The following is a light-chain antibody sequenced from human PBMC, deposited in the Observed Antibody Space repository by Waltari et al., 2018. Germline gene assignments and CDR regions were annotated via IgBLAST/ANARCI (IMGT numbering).Light chain of an antibody. CDR3: SSYAGSNNLV. Sequence: QSALTQPPSASGSPGQSVTISCTGTSSDVGGYNYVSWYQQHPGNAPKLMISEVTKRPSGVPDRFSGSKSGNTASLTVSGLQAEDEAEYYCSSYAGSNNLVFGGGTKLTVL. V-gene: IGLV2-8*01. CDR2: EVT. CDR1: SSDVGGYNY. J-gene: IGLJ2*01.